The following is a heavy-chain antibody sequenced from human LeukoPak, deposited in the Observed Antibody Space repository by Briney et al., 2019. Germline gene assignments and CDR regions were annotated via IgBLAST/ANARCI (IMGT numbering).Heavy chain of an antibody. J-gene: IGHJ6*03. Sequence: GGSLRLSCAASGFTFSSYAMSWVRQAPGKGLEWVSAISGSGGSTYYADSVKGRFTISRDNSKNTLYLQMNSLRAEDTAVYYCVRGGAYDKSHFHFFQFMDVWGKGTTVTVSS. D-gene: IGHD2/OR15-2a*01. CDR2: ISGSGGST. V-gene: IGHV3-23*01. CDR3: VRGGAYDKSHFHFFQFMDV. CDR1: GFTFSSYA.